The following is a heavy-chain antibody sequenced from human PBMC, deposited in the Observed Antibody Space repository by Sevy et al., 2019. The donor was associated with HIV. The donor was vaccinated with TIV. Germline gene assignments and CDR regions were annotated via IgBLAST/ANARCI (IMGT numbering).Heavy chain of an antibody. V-gene: IGHV3-21*01. CDR1: GFTFSSYW. CDR2: ISSGSSYI. J-gene: IGHJ4*02. CDR3: ARGDYYGSLYYFDY. D-gene: IGHD3-10*01. Sequence: GESLKISCAASGFTFSSYWMSWVRQAPGKGLEWVSSISSGSSYIFYADSLKGRFTISRDNAKNSLYLHMNSLRAEDTAVYYCARGDYYGSLYYFDYWGPGTLVTVSS.